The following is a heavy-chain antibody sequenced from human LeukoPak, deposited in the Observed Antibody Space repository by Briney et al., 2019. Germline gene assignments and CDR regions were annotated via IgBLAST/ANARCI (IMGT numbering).Heavy chain of an antibody. V-gene: IGHV4-34*01. CDR3: TRGVSALEI. D-gene: IGHD3-10*01. Sequence: SETLSLTCVVYGGSFSGDYWSWIRQPPGKGLEWIGEIIHTGSTNYNPSLKSRVTISVDTSENQFSLKLSSVTAADTAVYYCTRGVSALEIWGQGTMVTVSS. J-gene: IGHJ3*02. CDR2: IIHTGST. CDR1: GGSFSGDY.